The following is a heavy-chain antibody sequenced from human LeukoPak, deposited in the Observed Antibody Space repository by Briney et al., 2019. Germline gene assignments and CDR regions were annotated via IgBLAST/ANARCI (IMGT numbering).Heavy chain of an antibody. CDR2: IIPIFGTA. CDR1: GGTFSSYA. D-gene: IGHD2-21*02. J-gene: IGHJ1*01. Sequence: ASVKVSCKASGGTFSSYAISWVRQAPGQGLEWMGGIIPIFGTANYAQKFQGRVTITTDESTSTAYMELRSLRSEDTAVYYCARGIVAYCGGDCYSAPKEYFQHWGQGTLVTVSS. V-gene: IGHV1-69*05. CDR3: ARGIVAYCGGDCYSAPKEYFQH.